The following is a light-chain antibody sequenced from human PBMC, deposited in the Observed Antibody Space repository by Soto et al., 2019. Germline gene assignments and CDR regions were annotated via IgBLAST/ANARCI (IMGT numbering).Light chain of an antibody. V-gene: IGKV3-15*01. CDR1: QSVSSN. CDR2: GAS. CDR3: QQYNNLPYT. Sequence: EIVMTQSPATLSVSPGERATLSCRASQSVSSNLAWYQQKPGQAPRLLIYGASTRGTGIPARFSGSGSGTEFTLTISSLQSEDFAVYYCQQYNNLPYTFGQGTKLEIK. J-gene: IGKJ2*01.